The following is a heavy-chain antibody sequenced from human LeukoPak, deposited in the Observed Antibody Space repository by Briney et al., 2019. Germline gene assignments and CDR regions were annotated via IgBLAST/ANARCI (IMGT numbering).Heavy chain of an antibody. V-gene: IGHV4-4*02. J-gene: IGHJ4*02. CDR3: ARDRGLQFTYYFDY. CDR2: IYHSGST. CDR1: GGSISSSNW. Sequence: PSETLSLTCAVSGGSISSSNWWSWVRQPPGKGLEWIGEIYHSGSTNYNPSLKSRVTISVDKSKNQFSLKLSSVTAADTAVYYCARDRGLQFTYYFDYWGQGTLVTVTS. D-gene: IGHD5-24*01.